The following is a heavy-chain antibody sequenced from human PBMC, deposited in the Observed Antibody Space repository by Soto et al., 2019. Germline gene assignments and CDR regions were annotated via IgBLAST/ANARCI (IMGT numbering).Heavy chain of an antibody. CDR1: GGSISSSNW. CDR2: IYHSGST. J-gene: IGHJ6*02. Sequence: PSETLSLTCAVSGGSISSSNWWSWVRQPPGKGLEWIGEIYHSGSTNYNPSLKSRVTISVDKSKNQFSLKLSSVTAADTAVYYCARDRALLGDYYYGMDVWGQGTTVTVSS. CDR3: ARDRALLGDYYYGMDV. V-gene: IGHV4-4*02. D-gene: IGHD2-15*01.